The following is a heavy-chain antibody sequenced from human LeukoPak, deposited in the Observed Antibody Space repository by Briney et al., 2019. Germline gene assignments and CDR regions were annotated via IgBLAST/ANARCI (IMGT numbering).Heavy chain of an antibody. CDR3: ARQGGYDSSGYLDF. D-gene: IGHD3-22*01. CDR2: IYHRGST. CDR1: GYSISSGDY. J-gene: IGHJ4*02. Sequence: PSETLSLTCAVSGYSISSGDYWGWIRQPPGKGLEWIGSIYHRGSTYYNPSLKSRDTISVDTPKNQFSLKLSSVTAADTAVYYCARQGGYDSSGYLDFWGQGTLVTVSS. V-gene: IGHV4-38-2*01.